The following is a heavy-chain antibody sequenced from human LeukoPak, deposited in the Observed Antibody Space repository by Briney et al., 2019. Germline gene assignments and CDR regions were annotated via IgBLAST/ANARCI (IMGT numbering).Heavy chain of an antibody. CDR1: GGSLSGLS. CDR3: GNKPDMSCRGGYCHVIDY. V-gene: IGHV4-34*01. J-gene: IGHJ4*02. D-gene: IGHD2-21*02. Sequence: SETLSLTCAVNGGSLSGLSRNWIRQSPGKGLEWIGEINQSGTTDYNTSPKNRVTMSVDTAKNQFSLKLTSVTAADTAVYFCGNKPDMSCRGGYCHVIDYWGQGTLVTVSS. CDR2: INQSGTT.